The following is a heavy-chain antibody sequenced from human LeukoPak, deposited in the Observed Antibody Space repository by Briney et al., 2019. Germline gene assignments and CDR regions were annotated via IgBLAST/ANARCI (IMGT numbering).Heavy chain of an antibody. D-gene: IGHD3-22*01. J-gene: IGHJ4*02. CDR3: ARGLFNYDNSGLNY. CDR1: GFTFSSYA. CDR2: IWYDGSNK. V-gene: IGHV3-33*01. Sequence: GGSLRLSCAASGFTFSSYAMYWVRQAPGKGLEWVTNIWYDGSNKYYADSVKGRFTISRDNSKNTLYLQMNSLRAEDTAVYYCARGLFNYDNSGLNYWGQGTRVTVS.